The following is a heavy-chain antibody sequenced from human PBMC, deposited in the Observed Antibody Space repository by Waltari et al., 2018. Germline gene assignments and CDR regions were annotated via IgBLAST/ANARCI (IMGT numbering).Heavy chain of an antibody. J-gene: IGHJ4*02. Sequence: QVQLKQWGAGLLKISETLSLTCEVSGGSFTTNYWSWIRRSPGKGLEWIGEIYHTGSHNSNPSLQNRVTISVDRSKSLFSLEVTSITAADAAIYYCARVKSGFDSWGQGTVVTVSS. CDR2: IYHTGSH. CDR3: ARVKSGFDS. V-gene: IGHV4-34*01. CDR1: GGSFTTNY.